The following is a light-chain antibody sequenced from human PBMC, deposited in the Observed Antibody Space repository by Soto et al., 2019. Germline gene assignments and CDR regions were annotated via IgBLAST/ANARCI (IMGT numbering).Light chain of an antibody. CDR3: QHYYSTPLT. Sequence: DIVMTQSPDSLAVSLGERATIDCKSSQSLLYNSNNQNYLAWYQQKPGQPPKLLIYWASARESGVPDRFSGSGSGTDFTLTISSLQAEDVAVYYCQHYYSTPLTFGGGTKVEIK. CDR1: QSLLYNSNNQNY. J-gene: IGKJ4*01. CDR2: WAS. V-gene: IGKV4-1*01.